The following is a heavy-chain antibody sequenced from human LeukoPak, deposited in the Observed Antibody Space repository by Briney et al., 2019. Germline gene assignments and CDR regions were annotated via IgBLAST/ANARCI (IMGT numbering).Heavy chain of an antibody. CDR1: GGSISSSSYY. CDR3: ARLTTVNYYCDY. J-gene: IGHJ4*02. CDR2: IYYSGST. Sequence: SETLSLTCTVSGGSISSSSYYWGWIRQPPGKGLEWIGSIYYSGSTYYNPSLKSRVTISVDTSKNQLSLKLSSVTAADTAVYYCARLTTVNYYCDYWGQGTLVTVSS. D-gene: IGHD4-17*01. V-gene: IGHV4-39*01.